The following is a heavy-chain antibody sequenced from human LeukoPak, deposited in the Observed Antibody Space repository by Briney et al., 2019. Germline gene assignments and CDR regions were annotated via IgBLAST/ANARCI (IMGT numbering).Heavy chain of an antibody. CDR1: DYSISNSNW. CDR2: IYTSGST. D-gene: IGHD3-10*01. CDR3: ATSLRTIGESKFDY. J-gene: IGHJ4*02. Sequence: PSETLSLTCSVSDYSISNSNWWGWIRQPAGKGLEWIGRIYTSGSTNYNPSLKSRVTISVDTSKNQFSLKLSSVTAADTAVYYCATSLRTIGESKFDYWGQGTLVTVSS. V-gene: IGHV4-61*02.